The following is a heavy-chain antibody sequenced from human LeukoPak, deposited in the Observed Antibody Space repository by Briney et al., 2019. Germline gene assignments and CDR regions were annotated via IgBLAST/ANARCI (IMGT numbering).Heavy chain of an antibody. CDR3: ARGRRESTADAFDI. CDR2: INHSGST. Sequence: SETLSLTCAVYGGSFSGYYWSWIRQPPGKGLEWIGEINHSGSTNYNPSLKSRVTISVDTSKNQFSLKLSSVTAADTAVYYCARGRRESTADAFDIWGQGTMVTVSS. V-gene: IGHV4-34*01. J-gene: IGHJ3*02. CDR1: GGSFSGYY.